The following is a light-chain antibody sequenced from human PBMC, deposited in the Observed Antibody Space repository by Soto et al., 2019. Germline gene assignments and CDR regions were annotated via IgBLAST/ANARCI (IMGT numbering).Light chain of an antibody. CDR3: SSYTSSSTRV. CDR1: SSDVGGYNY. V-gene: IGLV2-14*01. CDR2: EVS. Sequence: QSVLTQPASVSGSPGQSITISCTGTSSDVGGYNYVSWYQQHPGKATQLMIYEVSNRPSGVSNRFSGSKSGNTASLTISGLQAEDEADYYCSSYTSSSTRVFGGGTKLAVL. J-gene: IGLJ3*02.